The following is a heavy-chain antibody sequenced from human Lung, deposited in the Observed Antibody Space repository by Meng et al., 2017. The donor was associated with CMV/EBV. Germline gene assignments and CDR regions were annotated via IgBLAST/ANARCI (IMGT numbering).Heavy chain of an antibody. CDR3: ARVEVGITSRDY. Sequence: QLHLVQAGAGVRMPGASGKVSRKASGYACSNYGISWLRKSPGQGLGWMGWISAYNGNTNYAQTLQGRVTMTTDTITSTDYLELVSLRSDDTAVYYCARVEVGITSRDYWGQGTLVTVSS. D-gene: IGHD1-26*01. V-gene: IGHV1-18*01. CDR1: GYACSNYG. CDR2: ISAYNGNT. J-gene: IGHJ4*02.